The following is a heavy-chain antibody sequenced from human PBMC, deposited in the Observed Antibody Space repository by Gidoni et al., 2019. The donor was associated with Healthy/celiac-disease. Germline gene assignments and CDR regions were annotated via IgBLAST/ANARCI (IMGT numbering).Heavy chain of an antibody. D-gene: IGHD2-15*01. CDR2: INHSGST. CDR3: ARRGRGDIVVVVAATCPHPFDY. J-gene: IGHJ4*02. Sequence: VQLQQWGAGLLKPSATLSLTCAVYGGSFSGYYWRWSRQPPGKGLEWIGEINHSGSTNYNPSRKSRVTISVDTSKNQFSLKLSSVTAADTAVYYCARRGRGDIVVVVAATCPHPFDYWGQGTLVTVSS. CDR1: GGSFSGYY. V-gene: IGHV4-34*01.